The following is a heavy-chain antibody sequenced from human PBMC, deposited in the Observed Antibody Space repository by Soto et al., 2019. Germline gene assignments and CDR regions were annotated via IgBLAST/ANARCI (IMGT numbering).Heavy chain of an antibody. CDR3: ARDGADIVVVPAATRGMDV. CDR1: GYTFTGYD. Sequence: QVQLVQSGAEVKKPGASVKVSCKAAGYTFTGYDMHWVRQAPGQGLEWMGWINPNSGGTNYAQTFQGWVTMTRDTSISTAYMELSRLRSDDTAVYYCARDGADIVVVPAATRGMDVWGQGTTVTVSS. V-gene: IGHV1-2*04. J-gene: IGHJ6*02. D-gene: IGHD2-2*01. CDR2: INPNSGGT.